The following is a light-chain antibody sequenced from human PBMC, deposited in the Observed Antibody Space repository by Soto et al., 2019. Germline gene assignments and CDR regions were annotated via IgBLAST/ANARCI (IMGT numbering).Light chain of an antibody. Sequence: ETVMTQSPATLSVSPGERATLSCRASQTIDNNLAWYQQRPGQAPRLLIYGASTRATGIPARFSGSGSGTEFTLTISSLQSEDFAIYYCQQYNNWPPYTFGQGTKLEIK. CDR1: QTIDNN. V-gene: IGKV3-15*01. J-gene: IGKJ2*01. CDR3: QQYNNWPPYT. CDR2: GAS.